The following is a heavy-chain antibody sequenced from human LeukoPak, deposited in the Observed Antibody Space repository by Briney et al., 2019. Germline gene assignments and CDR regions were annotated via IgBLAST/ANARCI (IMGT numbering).Heavy chain of an antibody. CDR1: GVSFNDYY. D-gene: IGHD4-17*01. V-gene: IGHV4-34*01. CDR2: INHSGYA. Sequence: SETLSLTCAVSGVSFNDYYWSWVRQTPGKGLEWIGEINHSGYANDSPSLKSRVALSIDTSRKQFSLNVRSVTVADTGIYYCTRMTTGHDYWGQGTLVTVSS. J-gene: IGHJ4*02. CDR3: TRMTTGHDY.